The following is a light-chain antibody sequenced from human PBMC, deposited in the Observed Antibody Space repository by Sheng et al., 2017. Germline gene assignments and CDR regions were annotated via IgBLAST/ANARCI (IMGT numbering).Light chain of an antibody. CDR3: QQYGSSPPKLT. CDR1: QSISSNF. CDR2: AAS. Sequence: ETVLTQSPGTLSLSPGERATLSCRASQSISSNFLGWYQQKPGQAPRLLIYAASSRATGVPDRFSGSGSGTDFTLTISRLEPEDFAVYYCQQYGSSPPKLTFGGGTKVEIK. J-gene: IGKJ4*01. V-gene: IGKV3-20*01.